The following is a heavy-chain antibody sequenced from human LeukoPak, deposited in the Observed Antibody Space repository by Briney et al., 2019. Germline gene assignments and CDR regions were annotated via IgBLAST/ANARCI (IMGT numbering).Heavy chain of an antibody. CDR3: ARGAGDLYYYYHYMDV. J-gene: IGHJ6*03. CDR2: INPNSGGT. V-gene: IGHV1-2*02. CDR1: GYTFTGYY. Sequence: ASVKVSCKASGYTFTGYYMHWARQAPGQGLEWMGWINPNSGGTNYAQKFQGRVTMTRDTSISTAYMELSRLRSDDTAVYYCARGAGDLYYYYHYMDVWGKGTTVTVSS.